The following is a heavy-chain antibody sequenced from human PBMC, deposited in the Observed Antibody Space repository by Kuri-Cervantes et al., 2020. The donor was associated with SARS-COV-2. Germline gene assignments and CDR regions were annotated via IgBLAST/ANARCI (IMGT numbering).Heavy chain of an antibody. V-gene: IGHV1-2*02. D-gene: IGHD2-2*01. CDR1: GYTFTGYY. CDR3: ARDGIDIVVGNDAFDI. Sequence: ASVKVSCKASGYTFTGYYMHWVRQAPGQGLEWMGWINPNSGGTNYAQKFQGRVTMTRDTSISTAYMELRSLRSDDTAVYYRARDGIDIVVGNDAFDIWGQGTMVTVSS. J-gene: IGHJ3*02. CDR2: INPNSGGT.